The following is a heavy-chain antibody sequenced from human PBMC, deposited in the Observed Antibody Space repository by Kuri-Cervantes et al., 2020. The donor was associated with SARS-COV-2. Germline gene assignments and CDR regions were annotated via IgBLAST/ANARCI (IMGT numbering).Heavy chain of an antibody. CDR3: VRDGDHWNFDY. V-gene: IGHV3-21*01. J-gene: IGHJ4*02. CDR1: GFTFSSYT. D-gene: IGHD1-1*01. Sequence: GESLKISCAVSGFTFSSYTMNWVRQAPGKGLEWVSSISSRSSYIYYADSVKGRFTLSRDNAKNMLFLQMNSLRAEDTAVYYCVRDGDHWNFDYWGQGTLVTVSS. CDR2: ISSRSSYI.